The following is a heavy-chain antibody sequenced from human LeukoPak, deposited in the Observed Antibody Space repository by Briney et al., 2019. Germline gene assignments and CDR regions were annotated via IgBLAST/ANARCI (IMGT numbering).Heavy chain of an antibody. V-gene: IGHV3-7*03. D-gene: IGHD2-2*01. Sequence: GGSLRLPCAASGFTFSSYWMSWVRQAPGKGLEWVANIKQDGSEKYYVDSVKGRFTISRDNAKNSLYLQMNSLRAEDTAVYYCAKLSVVPAAIGFDYWGQGTLVTVSS. J-gene: IGHJ4*02. CDR1: GFTFSSYW. CDR2: IKQDGSEK. CDR3: AKLSVVPAAIGFDY.